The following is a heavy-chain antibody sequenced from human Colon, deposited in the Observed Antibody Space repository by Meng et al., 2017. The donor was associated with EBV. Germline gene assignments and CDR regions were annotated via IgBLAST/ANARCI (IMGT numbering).Heavy chain of an antibody. D-gene: IGHD1-26*01. CDR3: ARGKQDAWELLAY. CDR2: IDDSGST. V-gene: IGHV4-4*02. CDR1: GVSISSNIR. Sequence: QVPLQESGPGLGKPSGTLSLTCGVSGVSISSNIRWTWVRQPPGKGLEWIGDIDDSGSTNYNPSLNSRISISLDKSKNHFSLKVNSVTAADTAVYYYARGKQDAWELLAYWGQGALVTVSS. J-gene: IGHJ4*02.